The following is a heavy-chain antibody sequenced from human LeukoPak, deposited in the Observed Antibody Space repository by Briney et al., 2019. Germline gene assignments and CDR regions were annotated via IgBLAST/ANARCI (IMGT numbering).Heavy chain of an antibody. J-gene: IGHJ4*02. CDR3: ARDLVQLWSKDF. D-gene: IGHD5-18*01. V-gene: IGHV3-48*03. Sequence: GGSLRLSCAASGFSFSSYEMNWVRQAPGKGLEWVSYISSSGRNIYYADSVKGRFTISRDNAKNSLYLQMNSLRAEDTAVYYCARDLVQLWSKDFWGQGTLVTVSS. CDR1: GFSFSSYE. CDR2: ISSSGRNI.